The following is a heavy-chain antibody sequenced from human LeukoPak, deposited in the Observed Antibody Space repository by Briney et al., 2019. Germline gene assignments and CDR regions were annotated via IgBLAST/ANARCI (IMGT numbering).Heavy chain of an antibody. D-gene: IGHD3-10*01. CDR1: GGSFSGYY. CDR3: AIPYYYGSGSSPGAFDI. J-gene: IGHJ3*02. CDR2: INHSGST. V-gene: IGHV4-34*01. Sequence: SETLSLTCAVYGGSFSGYYWSWIRQPPGKGLEWIGEINHSGSTNYNPSLKSRVTISVDTSKNQFSLKLSSVTAADTAVYYCAIPYYYGSGSSPGAFDIWGQGTMVTVSS.